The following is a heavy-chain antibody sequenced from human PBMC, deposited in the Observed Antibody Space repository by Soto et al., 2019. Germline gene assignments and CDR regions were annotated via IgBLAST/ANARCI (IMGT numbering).Heavy chain of an antibody. CDR1: GGTFSSYA. CDR3: ARDAAVAGISIFDY. Sequence: QVQLVQSGAEVKKPGSSVKVSCKASGGTFSSYAISWVRQAPGQGLEWMGGIIPIFGTANYAQKFQGRVTITADESTSTAYMELSSPRSEDTAVYYCARDAAVAGISIFDYWGQGTLVTVSS. J-gene: IGHJ4*02. CDR2: IIPIFGTA. D-gene: IGHD6-19*01. V-gene: IGHV1-69*12.